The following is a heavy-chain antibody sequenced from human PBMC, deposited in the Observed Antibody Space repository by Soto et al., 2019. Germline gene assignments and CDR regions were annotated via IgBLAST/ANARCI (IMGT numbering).Heavy chain of an antibody. CDR3: ARGGRYDFLTGSWFDP. D-gene: IGHD3-9*01. CDR2: IYYSGST. Sequence: QVQLQESGPGLVKPSQTLSLTCTVSGGSISSGDYYWTWIRQPPGKGLEWIGYIYYSGSTNYNPSLKSRITLSIDTSKNQFSLKLTSVTAADTAIYYCARGGRYDFLTGSWFDPWGQGTLVTVSS. J-gene: IGHJ5*02. CDR1: GGSISSGDYY. V-gene: IGHV4-30-4*01.